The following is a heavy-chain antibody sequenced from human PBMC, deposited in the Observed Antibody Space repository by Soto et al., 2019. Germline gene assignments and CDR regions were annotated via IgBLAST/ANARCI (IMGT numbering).Heavy chain of an antibody. Sequence: PGGSLRLSCAGSGFTLSDHYIDWVRQAPGKGLEWVGRSRDKPQGYSTAYAASVKGRFTTSRDDSENMLYLQMNSLKTEDTAVYYCTVVKRWDQYSTSGYWFDPWGPGTLVTAPQ. CDR1: GFTLSDHY. V-gene: IGHV3-72*01. CDR3: TVVKRWDQYSTSGYWFDP. D-gene: IGHD1-26*01. CDR2: SRDKPQGYST. J-gene: IGHJ5*02.